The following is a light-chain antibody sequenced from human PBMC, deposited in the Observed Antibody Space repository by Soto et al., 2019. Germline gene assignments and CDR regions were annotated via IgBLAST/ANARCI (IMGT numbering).Light chain of an antibody. J-gene: IGKJ1*01. CDR2: KAS. CDR1: QSIRSW. Sequence: DIQMTQSPASLSGSVGARVTITCRASQSIRSWLAWYQQKPGKAPKLLIYKASSLESGVPSRFSGSGSGTEFTLTISSLQPDDFATYYCQQYNSFSCTFGQGTKLDIK. V-gene: IGKV1-5*03. CDR3: QQYNSFSCT.